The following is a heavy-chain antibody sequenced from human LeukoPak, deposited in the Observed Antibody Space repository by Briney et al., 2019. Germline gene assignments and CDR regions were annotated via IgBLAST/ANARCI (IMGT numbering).Heavy chain of an antibody. Sequence: GGSLRLSCAASRFTFSSYVMHWVRQAPGKGLVWVSRISHDASITTYADSVKGRFTISRDNAKNTLYLQMNSLRAEDTAVYYCARDLDWLLYDFWGQGTLVTVSS. CDR1: RFTFSSYV. J-gene: IGHJ4*02. CDR3: ARDLDWLLYDF. V-gene: IGHV3-74*03. CDR2: ISHDASIT. D-gene: IGHD3-9*01.